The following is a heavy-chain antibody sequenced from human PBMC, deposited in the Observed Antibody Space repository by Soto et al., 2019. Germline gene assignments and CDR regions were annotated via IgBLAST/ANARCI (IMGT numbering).Heavy chain of an antibody. CDR2: ISFRGNT. Sequence: QVQLQESGPGLVRPSQTLSLTCTVSGGSISTSGDYWSWIRQHPGKGLEWIGYISFRGNTALYPSLKCRRSMSVDTSDNHFSLNLTSVTAADTAIYFCARVSNDFSYGWFDPWGQGTLVTVSS. J-gene: IGHJ5*02. CDR3: ARVSNDFSYGWFDP. D-gene: IGHD4-4*01. CDR1: GGSISTSGDY. V-gene: IGHV4-31*03.